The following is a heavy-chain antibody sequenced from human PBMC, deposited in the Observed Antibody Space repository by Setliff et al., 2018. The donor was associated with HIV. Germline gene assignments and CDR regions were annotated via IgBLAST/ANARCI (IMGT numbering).Heavy chain of an antibody. J-gene: IGHJ6*03. D-gene: IGHD6-6*01. Sequence: SETLSLTCTVSGGSFTTGSYYWSWIRQPAGQGLEWIGYIYTSGSTNYNPSLKSRVTISVDTSKNQFSLKLSSVTAADTAVSYCARAPSPPYMDVWGKGTTVTVSS. CDR3: ARAPSPPYMDV. CDR1: GGSFTTGSYY. V-gene: IGHV4-61*10. CDR2: IYTSGST.